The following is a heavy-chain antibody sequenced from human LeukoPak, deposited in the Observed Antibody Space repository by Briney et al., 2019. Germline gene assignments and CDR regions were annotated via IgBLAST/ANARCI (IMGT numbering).Heavy chain of an antibody. CDR2: IYSGGTT. Sequence: GGSLRLSCAVSGFTVSSNYMNWVRQAPGKGLEWVSIIYSGGTTYYADSVKGRFTISRDNSKNTLYLQMNSLRAEDTAVYYCAKASYGDTRDYFDYWGQGTLVTVSS. CDR3: AKASYGDTRDYFDY. CDR1: GFTVSSNY. J-gene: IGHJ4*02. D-gene: IGHD4-17*01. V-gene: IGHV3-53*01.